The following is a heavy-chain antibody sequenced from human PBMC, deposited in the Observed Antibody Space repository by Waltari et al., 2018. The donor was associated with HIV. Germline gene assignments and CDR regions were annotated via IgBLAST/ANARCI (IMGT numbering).Heavy chain of an antibody. D-gene: IGHD6-19*01. CDR1: GFNFNNYV. CDR3: GSGTDWLANVLEY. CDR2: INVGNLQT. V-gene: IGHV1-3*01. Sequence: QIQLVQSGAEVKKPGASVKFSCKTSGFNFNNYVIHWMRQAPGQGLEWMGSINVGNLQTRYSQMFQGRVSFTRYTSETTIFMEVSSLKSEDTAVYFCGSGTDWLANVLEYWGQGTLLTVSS. J-gene: IGHJ4*02.